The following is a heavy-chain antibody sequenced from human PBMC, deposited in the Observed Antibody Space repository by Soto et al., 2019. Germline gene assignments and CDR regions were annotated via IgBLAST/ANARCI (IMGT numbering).Heavy chain of an antibody. CDR1: GFTFSNAW. Sequence: EVQLVESGGGLVKPGGSLRLSCAASGFTFSNAWMNWVRQAPGKGLEWVGRIKSKTDGGTTDYAAPVKGRFTISRDDSKNTLYLQMNSLKTEDTAVYYCTINDYSKRRYNYYDMDVWGQGTTVTVSS. D-gene: IGHD4-4*01. V-gene: IGHV3-15*07. CDR2: IKSKTDGGTT. CDR3: TINDYSKRRYNYYDMDV. J-gene: IGHJ6*02.